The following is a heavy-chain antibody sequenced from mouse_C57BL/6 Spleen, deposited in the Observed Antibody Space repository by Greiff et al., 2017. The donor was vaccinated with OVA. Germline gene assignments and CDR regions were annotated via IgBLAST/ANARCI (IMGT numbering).Heavy chain of an antibody. CDR3: ARAGSYDGYYWYFDV. Sequence: EVKLMESGPGLVKPSQSLSLTCSVTGYSITSGYYWNWIRQFPGNKLEWMGYISYDGSNNYNPSLKNRISITRDTSKNQFFLKLNSVTTEDTATYYCARAGSYDGYYWYFDVWGTGTTVTVSS. CDR2: ISYDGSN. J-gene: IGHJ1*03. V-gene: IGHV3-6*01. CDR1: GYSITSGYY. D-gene: IGHD2-3*01.